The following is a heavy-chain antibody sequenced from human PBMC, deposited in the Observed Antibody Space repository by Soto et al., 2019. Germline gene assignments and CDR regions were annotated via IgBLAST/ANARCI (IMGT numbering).Heavy chain of an antibody. CDR3: ARAGWSWNWFDP. J-gene: IGHJ5*02. CDR2: INHSGST. V-gene: IGHV4-34*01. D-gene: IGHD3-10*01. Sequence: QVQLQQWGAGLLKPSETLSLTCAVYGGSFSGYYWSWIRQPPGKGLEWIGEINHSGSTNYNSSLKTRVTISVDTSKNQFSLKLSSVTAADTAVYDCARAGWSWNWFDPWGQGTLVTVSS. CDR1: GGSFSGYY.